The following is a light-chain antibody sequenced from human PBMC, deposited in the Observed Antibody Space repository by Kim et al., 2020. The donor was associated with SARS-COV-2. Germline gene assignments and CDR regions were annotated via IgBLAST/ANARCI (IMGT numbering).Light chain of an antibody. CDR3: QSYDSSNWV. CDR1: SGSIASNY. V-gene: IGLV6-57*01. CDR2: EDN. Sequence: GKTVTMSCTRSSGSIASNYVKWYQQRPGSSPTTVIYEDNQRPSGVPDRFSGSIDSSSNSASLTISGLKTEDEADYYCQSYDSSNWVFGGGTQLTVL. J-gene: IGLJ3*02.